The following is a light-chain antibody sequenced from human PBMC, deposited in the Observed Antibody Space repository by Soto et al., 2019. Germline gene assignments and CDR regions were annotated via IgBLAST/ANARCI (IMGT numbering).Light chain of an antibody. CDR1: QNIDND. CDR3: QHYDHVQVT. V-gene: IGKV1-33*01. CDR2: DAS. J-gene: IGKJ5*01. Sequence: DLQMTQSPSSLSASVGDRVTITCQASQNIDNDLNWYQQKPGKAPNLLIYDASSLKTGVPSRFSGSGSGTDFTLTINSLQPEDFATYYCQHYDHVQVTFCQGTRREIK.